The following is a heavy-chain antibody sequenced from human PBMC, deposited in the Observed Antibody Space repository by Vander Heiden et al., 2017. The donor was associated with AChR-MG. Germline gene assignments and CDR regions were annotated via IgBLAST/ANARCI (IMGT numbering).Heavy chain of an antibody. V-gene: IGHV3-23*01. CDR2: ISGSGGST. D-gene: IGHD3-22*01. CDR1: GFTFSSYA. J-gene: IGHJ4*02. Sequence: EVQLLESGGGLVQPGGSLRPSCAAAGFTFSSYARSWVRQAPGKGLEWVSAISGSGGSTYYADSVKGRFTISRDNSKNTLYLQMNSRRAEDTAVHYCAKVGGIVGVIKYYFDYWGQGTLVTVSS. CDR3: AKVGGIVGVIKYYFDY.